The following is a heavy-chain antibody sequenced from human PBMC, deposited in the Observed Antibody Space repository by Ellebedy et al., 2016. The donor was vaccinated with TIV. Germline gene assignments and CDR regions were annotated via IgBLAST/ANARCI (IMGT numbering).Heavy chain of an antibody. Sequence: ASVKVSCKVSGYTLTELSMQWVRQAPGKGLEWMGGFDPEDGETIYAQKFQGRVTMTEDTSTDTAYMELSSLTSDDTAVYYCARDAIQFLEWVYKYGMDVWGQGTTVTVSS. CDR3: ARDAIQFLEWVYKYGMDV. CDR1: GYTLTELS. CDR2: FDPEDGET. V-gene: IGHV1-24*01. J-gene: IGHJ6*02. D-gene: IGHD3-3*01.